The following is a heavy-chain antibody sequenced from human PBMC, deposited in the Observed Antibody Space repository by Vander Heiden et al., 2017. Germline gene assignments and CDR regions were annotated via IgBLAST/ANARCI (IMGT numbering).Heavy chain of an antibody. CDR1: GFTFSTYA. CDR3: AKVWTTDTDY. D-gene: IGHD4-17*01. CDR2: ISGSGGST. Sequence: EVQLLESGGGLVQPGGSLRLSCAASGFTFSTYAMNWVRQAPGKGLEWVSRISGSGGSTYYADSVKGRFTISRDNSKNTLYLQMNSLRAEDTGVYCCAKVWTTDTDYWGHGTLGTVSS. J-gene: IGHJ4*01. V-gene: IGHV3-23*01.